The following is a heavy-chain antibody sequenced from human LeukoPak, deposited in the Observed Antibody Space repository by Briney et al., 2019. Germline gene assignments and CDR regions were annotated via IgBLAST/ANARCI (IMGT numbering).Heavy chain of an antibody. CDR1: GFTFSSYW. CDR2: IKQDGSEK. CDR3: AREGYYGSGRSPFDY. V-gene: IGHV3-7*01. Sequence: GGSLRLSCAASGFTFSSYWMSWVRQAPGKGLEWVANIKQDGSEKYYVDSVKGRFTFSRDNAKNSLYLQMNSLRAEDTAVYYCAREGYYGSGRSPFDYWGQGTLVTVSS. D-gene: IGHD3-10*01. J-gene: IGHJ4*02.